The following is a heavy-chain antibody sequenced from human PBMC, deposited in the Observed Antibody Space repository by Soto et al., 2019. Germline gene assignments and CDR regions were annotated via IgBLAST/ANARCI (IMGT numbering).Heavy chain of an antibody. Sequence: TLSLTCTVSGDSISSGTYYWSWIRQHPGKGLEWIGYIYYTGSTFYNPSLKSRLNISLDTPRNQYSLNLSSVTAADTAVYYCARTSTAVSVDFWGQGTLVTVSS. V-gene: IGHV4-31*03. CDR2: IYYTGST. CDR3: ARTSTAVSVDF. J-gene: IGHJ4*02. CDR1: GDSISSGTYY.